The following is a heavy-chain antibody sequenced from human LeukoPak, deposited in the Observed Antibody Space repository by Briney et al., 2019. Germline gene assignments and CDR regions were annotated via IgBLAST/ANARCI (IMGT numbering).Heavy chain of an antibody. V-gene: IGHV3-7*01. CDR2: INQDGSQT. D-gene: IGHD1-26*01. CDR3: AKDTIVGATELFDY. CDR1: GFVFSDYW. Sequence: GGSLRLSCTASGFVFSDYWMSWVRQAPGKGLEWLANINQDGSQTSHVDSVRGRFTVSRDNAKNSLYLQMNSLRAEDTAVYYCAKDTIVGATELFDYWGQGTLVTVSS. J-gene: IGHJ4*02.